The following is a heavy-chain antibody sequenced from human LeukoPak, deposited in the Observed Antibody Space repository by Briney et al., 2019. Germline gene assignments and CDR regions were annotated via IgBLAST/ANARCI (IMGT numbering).Heavy chain of an antibody. CDR3: ARTYDSPGYYSPDYYYMDV. V-gene: IGHV4-39*07. J-gene: IGHJ6*03. D-gene: IGHD3-22*01. CDR1: GFTFSTYN. Sequence: GSLRLSCAASGFTFSTYNMNWVRQAPGKGLEWIGSIYYSGNTYYNSSLKSRVTISLDTSNNEFSLKLNSVTAADTAVYYCARTYDSPGYYSPDYYYMDVWGKGTTVTISS. CDR2: IYYSGNT.